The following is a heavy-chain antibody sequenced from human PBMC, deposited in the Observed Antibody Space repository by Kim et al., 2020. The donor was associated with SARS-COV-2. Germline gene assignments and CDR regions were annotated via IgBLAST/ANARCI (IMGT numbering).Heavy chain of an antibody. CDR3: ARAGRNYNWFDP. Sequence: GGSLRLSCAASGFSFSTYSMNWLRQAPGKGLEWISYISGGSRTIYYADSVKGRFTISRDNAKNSLSLEMSSLRDEDTAVYYCARAGRNYNWFDPWGQGTL. CDR1: GFSFSTYS. CDR2: ISGGSRTI. J-gene: IGHJ5*02. V-gene: IGHV3-48*02.